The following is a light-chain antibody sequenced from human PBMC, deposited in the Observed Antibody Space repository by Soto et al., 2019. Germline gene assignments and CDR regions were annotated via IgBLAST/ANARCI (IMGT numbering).Light chain of an antibody. CDR2: DSS. V-gene: IGKV3-11*01. CDR3: QQRSNWPHT. J-gene: IGKJ3*01. CDR1: QSVSSY. Sequence: EIVLTQSPATLSLSPGERATLSCRASQSVSSYLAWYQQKPGRAPLLLIYDSSNRATGIPARFGGSGSGTDFTLTISSLEPEDFAVYYCQQRSNWPHTFGPGTKVDIK.